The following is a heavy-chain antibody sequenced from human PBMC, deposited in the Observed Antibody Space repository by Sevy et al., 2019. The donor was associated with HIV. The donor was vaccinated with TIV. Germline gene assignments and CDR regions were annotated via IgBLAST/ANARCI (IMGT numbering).Heavy chain of an antibody. CDR2: MSYDDSDE. CDR1: GFIFSNSP. D-gene: IGHD2-15*01. V-gene: IGHV3-30*04. CDR3: ASDDLGCIDY. Sequence: GGSLRLSCAASGFIFSNSPMHWVRQAPGKGLEWVAIMSYDDSDENYADSVKGRFTISRDNSKNTLYLQMNSLRTEDTAVYYCASDDLGCIDYWGQGTLVTVSS. J-gene: IGHJ4*02.